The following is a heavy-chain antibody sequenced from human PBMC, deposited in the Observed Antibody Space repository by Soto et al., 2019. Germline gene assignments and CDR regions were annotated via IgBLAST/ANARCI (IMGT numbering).Heavy chain of an antibody. Sequence: QEQLVQSGAEVKQPGASVKVSCKASGYTFTGYYIHWVRQAPGQGLEWMGWINPKSGDTKYAQKFQGRVTVTRDTSISTAYMELSSLRADDTAVYYCARSSGGYSYNGMDVWGQGTTVIVSS. CDR2: INPKSGDT. V-gene: IGHV1-2*02. CDR1: GYTFTGYY. J-gene: IGHJ6*02. D-gene: IGHD1-26*01. CDR3: ARSSGGYSYNGMDV.